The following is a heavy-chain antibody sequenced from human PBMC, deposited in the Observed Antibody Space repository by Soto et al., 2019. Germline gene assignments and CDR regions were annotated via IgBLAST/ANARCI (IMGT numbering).Heavy chain of an antibody. CDR2: IYPGDSNI. J-gene: IGHJ2*01. CDR3: ARDGYFDL. V-gene: IGHV5-51*03. Sequence: EVQLVQSGAEVKKPGESLKISCKASGYSFTSYWIAWVRQMPGKGLEWMGNIYPGDSNIRYSPSFQGQVTISADKSISTASLQWSSLKASDTAMYYCARDGYFDLWGRGTLVTVSS. CDR1: GYSFTSYW.